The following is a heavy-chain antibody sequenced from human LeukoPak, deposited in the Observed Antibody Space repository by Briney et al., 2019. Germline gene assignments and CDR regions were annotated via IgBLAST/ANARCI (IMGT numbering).Heavy chain of an antibody. J-gene: IGHJ5*02. CDR1: GFTFSNYW. CDR2: IKQDGSKK. V-gene: IGHV3-7*01. CDR3: ARHILADGTFDP. Sequence: GGSLRLSCAASGFTFSNYWMTWVRQAPGKGLEWVANIKQDGSKKSYVDSVKGRFTISRDNAKNTLYLQMNSLRAEDTAVYYCARHILADGTFDPWGQGTLVTVSS. D-gene: IGHD6-13*01.